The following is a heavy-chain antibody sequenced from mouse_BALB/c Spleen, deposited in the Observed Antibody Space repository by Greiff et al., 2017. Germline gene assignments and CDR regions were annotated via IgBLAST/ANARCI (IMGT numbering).Heavy chain of an antibody. V-gene: IGHV1-5*01. Sequence: VQLKQSGTVLARPGASVKMSCKASGYSFTSYWMHWVKQRPGQGLEWIGAIYPGNSDTSYNQKFKGKAKLTAVTSASTAYMELSSLTNEDSAVYYCTRRGDYRYDGYAMDYWGQGTSVTVSS. CDR3: TRRGDYRYDGYAMDY. CDR2: IYPGNSDT. CDR1: GYSFTSYW. D-gene: IGHD2-14*01. J-gene: IGHJ4*01.